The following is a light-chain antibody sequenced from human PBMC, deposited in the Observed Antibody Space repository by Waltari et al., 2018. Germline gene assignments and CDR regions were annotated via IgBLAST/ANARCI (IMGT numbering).Light chain of an antibody. J-gene: IGKJ3*01. CDR3: LQYNDWPPLFT. V-gene: IGKV3-15*01. Sequence: EIEMTQSPAIMSVSPGARVTLPCRASQKISNNFAWYQQKPGQAPRLLSYGPTTRASGIPGRFRGSGSGTESTLTIDGLQSEDFAVYYCLQYNDWPPLFTFGPGTKVEIK. CDR1: QKISNN. CDR2: GPT.